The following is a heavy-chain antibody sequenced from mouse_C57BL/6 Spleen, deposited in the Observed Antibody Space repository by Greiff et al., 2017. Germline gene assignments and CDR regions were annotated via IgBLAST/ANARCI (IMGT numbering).Heavy chain of an antibody. D-gene: IGHD2-4*01. CDR1: GYTFTSYW. CDR3: ARAAPIYYDYDGRAMDY. J-gene: IGHJ4*01. V-gene: IGHV1-50*01. CDR2: IDPSDSYT. Sequence: QVQLQQPGAELVKPGASVKLSCKASGYTFTSYWMQWVKQRPGQGLEWIGEIDPSDSYTNYNQQFKGKATLTVDTSSSTAYMQLSSLTSEDSAVYYCARAAPIYYDYDGRAMDYWGQGTSVTVSS.